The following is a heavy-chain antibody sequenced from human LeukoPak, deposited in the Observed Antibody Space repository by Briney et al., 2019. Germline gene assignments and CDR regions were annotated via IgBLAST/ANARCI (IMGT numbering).Heavy chain of an antibody. D-gene: IGHD6-19*01. CDR1: GYTFTNYA. Sequence: ASVTVSCKASGYTFTNYAMNWVRQAPGQGLEWMGWINTNTGIPTYAQGFTGRFVFSLDTSVSTAYLQISSLKAADTALYYCARVKRAVTSTGEAFDFWGLGTMVTVSS. J-gene: IGHJ3*01. CDR3: ARVKRAVTSTGEAFDF. CDR2: INTNTGIP. V-gene: IGHV7-4-1*02.